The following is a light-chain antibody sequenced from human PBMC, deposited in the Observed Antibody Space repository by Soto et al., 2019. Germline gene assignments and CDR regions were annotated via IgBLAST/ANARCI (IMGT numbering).Light chain of an antibody. CDR3: MQPLQSWT. V-gene: IGKV2-28*01. CDR2: LGS. Sequence: DILMTQSPLPLPLTPGPPSSTSRRSRQSLLHSNGYNYLDWYLQKPGQSPQLLIYLGSNRASGVPDRFSGSGSGTDFTLKISRVEAEDVGVYYCMQPLQSWTFGQGTKVDIK. CDR1: QSLLHSNGYNY. J-gene: IGKJ1*01.